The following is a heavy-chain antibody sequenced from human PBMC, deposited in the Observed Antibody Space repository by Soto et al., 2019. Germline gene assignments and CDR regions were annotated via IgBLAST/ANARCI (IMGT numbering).Heavy chain of an antibody. J-gene: IGHJ4*02. D-gene: IGHD6-13*01. CDR3: ARGRFSRAADVDY. CDR2: IYYSGST. CDR1: GGSISSSSYY. Sequence: SETLSLTCTVSGGSISSSSYYWGWIRQPPGKGLEWIGSIYYSGSTYYNPSLKSRVTISVDTSKNQFSLKLSSVTAADTAVYYCARGRFSRAADVDYWGQGTLVTVSS. V-gene: IGHV4-39*01.